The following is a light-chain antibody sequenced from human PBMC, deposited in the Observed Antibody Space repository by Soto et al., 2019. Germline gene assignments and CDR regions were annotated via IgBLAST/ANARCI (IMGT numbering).Light chain of an antibody. J-gene: IGLJ2*01. Sequence: QTVVTQTPSVSGAPGQRVTISCTGSSSNIGAGYDVHWYQQLPGAAPKLLIYGSTNRPSGVPDRFSGSKSGTSASLAITGLQAEDEADYYCQSYDSSLYVVFGGGTKLTVL. V-gene: IGLV1-40*01. CDR3: QSYDSSLYVV. CDR1: SSNIGAGYD. CDR2: GST.